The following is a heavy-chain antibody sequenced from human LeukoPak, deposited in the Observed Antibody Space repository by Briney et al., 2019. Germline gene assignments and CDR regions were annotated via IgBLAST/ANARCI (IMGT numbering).Heavy chain of an antibody. CDR3: AREGRGGYYFDD. D-gene: IGHD1-26*01. Sequence: PSETLSLTCIVPGGSISSYYWSWIRQPPGKGLGWIWYLFYSGSTNYNPSLKSRVTMSVDTSKNQFSLKLSSVTAADTAVYYCAREGRGGYYFDDWGQGTLVTVSS. V-gene: IGHV4-59*12. CDR2: LFYSGST. CDR1: GGSISSYY. J-gene: IGHJ4*02.